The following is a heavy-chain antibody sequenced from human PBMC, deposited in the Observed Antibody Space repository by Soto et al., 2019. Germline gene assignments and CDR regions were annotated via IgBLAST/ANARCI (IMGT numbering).Heavy chain of an antibody. CDR3: ARTTAVPNSLRSRYFFDY. CDR2: VYYSGTT. D-gene: IGHD4-17*01. Sequence: SEILSLTCSVSGGSVSDKTYYWSWIRQPPGKRLEWIGYVYYSGTTNYNPSLKSRVTISVDLSKNQFSLRLSSVATADTALYYCARTTAVPNSLRSRYFFDYWGQGTLVTVS. J-gene: IGHJ4*02. CDR1: GGSVSDKTYY. V-gene: IGHV4-61*01.